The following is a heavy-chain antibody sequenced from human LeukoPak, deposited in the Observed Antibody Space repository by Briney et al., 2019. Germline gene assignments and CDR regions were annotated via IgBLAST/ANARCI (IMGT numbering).Heavy chain of an antibody. J-gene: IGHJ3*02. V-gene: IGHV4-59*01. Sequence: KTSETLSLTCTVSGGSISSYYWSWIRQPPGKGLEWIGYIYYSGNTNYNTSLKSRVTISVDTSKNQFSLKLSSVTAADTAVYYCARAAIVVVTAINAFDIWGQGTMVTVSS. CDR1: GGSISSYY. D-gene: IGHD2-21*02. CDR3: ARAAIVVVTAINAFDI. CDR2: IYYSGNT.